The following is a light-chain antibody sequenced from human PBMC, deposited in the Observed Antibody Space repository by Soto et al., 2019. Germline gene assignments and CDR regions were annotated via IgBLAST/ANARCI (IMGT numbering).Light chain of an antibody. CDR1: NIGNKR. CDR2: YDS. J-gene: IGLJ1*01. Sequence: ELTQPPSVSVAPAKTATITCGGNNIGNKRVHWYRQKPGQDPVLVISYDSDRPSGIPERFSGSNSGNTATLTISRVEDGDEADYYCQVWDIMTDNYVFGPGTK. V-gene: IGLV3-21*04. CDR3: QVWDIMTDNYV.